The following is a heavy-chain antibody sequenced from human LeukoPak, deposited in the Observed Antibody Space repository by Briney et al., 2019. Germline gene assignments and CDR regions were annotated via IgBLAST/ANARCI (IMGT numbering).Heavy chain of an antibody. D-gene: IGHD3-22*01. CDR1: GYTFTSYY. CDR2: INPSGGST. J-gene: IGHJ4*02. CDR3: ARDLQAGYDSSEVLRY. V-gene: IGHV1-46*01. Sequence: ASVKVSCKASGYTFTSYYTHWVRQAPGQGLEWMGIINPSGGSTSYAQKFQGRVTMTRDTSTSTVYMELSSLRSEDTAVYYCARDLQAGYDSSEVLRYWGQGTLVTVSS.